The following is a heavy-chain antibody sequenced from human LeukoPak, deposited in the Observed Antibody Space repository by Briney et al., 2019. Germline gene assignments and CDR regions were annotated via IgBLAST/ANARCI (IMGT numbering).Heavy chain of an antibody. CDR1: GFTFSSYS. Sequence: GGSLRLSCAASGFTFSSYSMNWVRQAPGKGLEWVSSISSSSSYIYYADLVKGRFTIYRDNAKNSLYLQMNSLRAEDTAVYYCAREKYGDYVVDYWGQGTLVTVSS. V-gene: IGHV3-21*01. CDR2: ISSSSSYI. D-gene: IGHD4-17*01. J-gene: IGHJ4*02. CDR3: AREKYGDYVVDY.